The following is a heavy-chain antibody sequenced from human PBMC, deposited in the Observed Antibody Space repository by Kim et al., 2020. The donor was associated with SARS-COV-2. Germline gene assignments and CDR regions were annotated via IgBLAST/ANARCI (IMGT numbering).Heavy chain of an antibody. CDR2: ITYDGSNK. V-gene: IGHV3-30*18. CDR3: AKDSRRSITGTGDH. CDR1: GFTFSSYG. D-gene: IGHD1-20*01. J-gene: IGHJ4*02. Sequence: GGSLRLSCAASGFTFSSYGMHWVRQAPGKGLEWVAGITYDGSNKYYADSVKGRFTISRDNSKNTLYLQMNSLRAEDTAVYYCAKDSRRSITGTGDHWGQGTLVSVS.